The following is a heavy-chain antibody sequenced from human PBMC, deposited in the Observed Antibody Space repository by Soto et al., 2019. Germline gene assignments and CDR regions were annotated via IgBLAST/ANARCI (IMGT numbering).Heavy chain of an antibody. CDR1: GYTFTTSA. D-gene: IGHD6-13*01. Sequence: QVHLLQSGAEVQKPGASVRISCQASGYTFTTSAIHWVRQAPGQSLEWMGWVNPATGDTKYSQSVRDRVTFALDTSATTAYLDLRSLASLDTAVYYCARAAGRSKLLPFYFDPWGQGTLVTVSS. J-gene: IGHJ5*02. V-gene: IGHV1-3*01. CDR3: ARAAGRSKLLPFYFDP. CDR2: VNPATGDT.